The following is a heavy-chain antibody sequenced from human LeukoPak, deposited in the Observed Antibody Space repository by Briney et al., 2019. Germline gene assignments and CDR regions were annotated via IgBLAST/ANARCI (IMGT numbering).Heavy chain of an antibody. CDR2: ISGSGGST. CDR3: TKDLGSGYSYGYFDY. J-gene: IGHJ4*02. Sequence: QPGGSLRLSCAASGFTFSSYAMSWVRQAPGKGLEWVSAISGSGGSTYYADSVKGRFTISRDNSKNTLYLQMNSLRAEDTAVYYCTKDLGSGYSYGYFDYWGQGTLVTVSS. CDR1: GFTFSSYA. D-gene: IGHD5-18*01. V-gene: IGHV3-23*01.